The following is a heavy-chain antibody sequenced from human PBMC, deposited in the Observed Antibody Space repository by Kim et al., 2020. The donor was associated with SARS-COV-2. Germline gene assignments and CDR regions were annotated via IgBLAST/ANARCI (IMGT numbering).Heavy chain of an antibody. V-gene: IGHV4-39*07. CDR3: ARVASDSSGYLYYFDY. Sequence: SETLSLTCTVSGGSISTSSSYWGWIRQPPGKGLEWIGSIYYSGSTYYNASLKSRVTMSVDTSKDQFSLDLSSVTAADTAVYYCARVASDSSGYLYYFDYWGRGTLVTVSS. CDR2: IYYSGST. CDR1: GGSISTSSSY. D-gene: IGHD3-22*01. J-gene: IGHJ4*02.